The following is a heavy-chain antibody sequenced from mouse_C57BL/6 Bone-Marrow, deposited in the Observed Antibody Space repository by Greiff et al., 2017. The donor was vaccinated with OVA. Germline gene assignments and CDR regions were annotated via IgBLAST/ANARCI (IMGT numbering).Heavy chain of an antibody. V-gene: IGHV1-31*01. CDR3: SRGTGCDH. CDR2: IYPYNGVS. CDR1: GYSFTGYD. Sequence: EVQLQQSGPELVKPGASVKISCKASGYSFTGYDMHWVKQSHGHILDWIGYIYPYNGVSSYNKKFKGKATLTVDTSSSTAYMELRSLTSEDSAVYYRSRGTGCDHGGQDTTHRVSS. J-gene: IGHJ2*01. D-gene: IGHD3-1*01.